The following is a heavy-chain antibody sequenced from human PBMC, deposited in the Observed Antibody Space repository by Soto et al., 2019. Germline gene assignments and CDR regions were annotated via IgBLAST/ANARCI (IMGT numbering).Heavy chain of an antibody. CDR2: IYHSGST. CDR3: AGIRIEAAGGGLDV. D-gene: IGHD6-13*01. CDR1: GGSINSGDYA. V-gene: IGHV4-30-2*01. J-gene: IGHJ6*02. Sequence: QLQLQESGSGLVKPSQTLSLTCGVSGGSINSGDYAWSWIRQPPGKGLEWMGYIYHSGSTYYNPSLKTRVTISIDRSKNQCSLQLSSETPENTAVYHCAGIRIEAAGGGLDVWGQGTTVTVSS.